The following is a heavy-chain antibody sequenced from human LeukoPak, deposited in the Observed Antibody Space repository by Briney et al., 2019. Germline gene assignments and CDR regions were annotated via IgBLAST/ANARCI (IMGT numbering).Heavy chain of an antibody. D-gene: IGHD3-9*01. J-gene: IGHJ4*02. V-gene: IGHV3-21*01. CDR3: ARELEPGYDILTGYCLD. CDR1: GFTFSNYS. Sequence: PGGSLRLSCAASGFTFSNYSMNWVRQAPGKGLEWVSSISSSSSYIYYADSVKGRFTISRDNAKNSLYLQMNSLRAEDTAVYYCARELEPGYDILTGYCLDWGQGTLVTVSS. CDR2: ISSSSSYI.